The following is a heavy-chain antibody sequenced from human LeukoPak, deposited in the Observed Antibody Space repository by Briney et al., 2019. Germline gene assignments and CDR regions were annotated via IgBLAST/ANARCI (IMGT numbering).Heavy chain of an antibody. Sequence: GGSLRLSCAASGFTFRSYAMNWVRQAPGKGLEWVSAISGSGSATYYADSVKGRFTISRDNARNSVYLQMNGLRAEDTAVYYCARDDYLGYWGQGTLVTVSS. J-gene: IGHJ4*02. CDR3: ARDDYLGY. CDR1: GFTFRSYA. D-gene: IGHD3-16*01. V-gene: IGHV3-23*01. CDR2: ISGSGSAT.